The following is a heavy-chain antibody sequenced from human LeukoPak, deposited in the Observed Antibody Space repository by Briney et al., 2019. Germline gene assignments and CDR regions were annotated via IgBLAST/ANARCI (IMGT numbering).Heavy chain of an antibody. CDR1: GHTFTSFD. V-gene: IGHV1-8*01. CDR2: MNPHSGQS. Sequence: GASVKVSCTASGHTFTSFDINWVRQASGQGLEWMGWMNPHSGQSGFAQKFQGRVTLTRNTSISTAYMELTSLRSEDSAIYYCARRNRAYWYFDLWGRGTPVTVSS. J-gene: IGHJ2*01. CDR3: ARRNRAYWYFDL. D-gene: IGHD1-14*01.